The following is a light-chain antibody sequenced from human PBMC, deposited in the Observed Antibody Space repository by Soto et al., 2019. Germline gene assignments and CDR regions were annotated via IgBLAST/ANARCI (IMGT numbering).Light chain of an antibody. CDR3: VSYTSCSTYG. CDR1: SSDVGGSNF. CDR2: DVA. J-gene: IGLJ6*01. V-gene: IGLV2-14*03. Sequence: QSVLTQPASVSDSPGQSITISCTGTSSDVGGSNFVSWYQQHPGKPPKLISYDVANRPSGVSNRFSGSKSGSTASLTISRLQTEDEAAYCGVSYTSCSTYGFGSGTKV.